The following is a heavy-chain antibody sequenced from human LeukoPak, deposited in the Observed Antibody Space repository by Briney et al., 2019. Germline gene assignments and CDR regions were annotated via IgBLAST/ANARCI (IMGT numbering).Heavy chain of an antibody. CDR1: GGTFSSYA. Sequence: SVKVSCKASGGTFSSYAISWVRQATGQGLEWMGGIIPIFGTANYAQKFQGRVTITADESTSTAYMELSSLRSEDTAVYYCAFTVFGKTSSSFSPFDYWGQGTLVTVSS. CDR3: AFTVFGKTSSSFSPFDY. D-gene: IGHD6-6*01. J-gene: IGHJ4*02. CDR2: IIPIFGTA. V-gene: IGHV1-69*13.